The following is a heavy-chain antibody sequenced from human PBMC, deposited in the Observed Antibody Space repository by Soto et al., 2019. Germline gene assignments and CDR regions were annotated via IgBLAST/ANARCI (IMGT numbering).Heavy chain of an antibody. D-gene: IGHD3-10*01. CDR1: GFTFSSYW. J-gene: IGHJ3*02. Sequence: EVQLVESGGGLVQPGGSLRLSCAASGFTFSSYWMSWVRQAPGKGLEWVANIKQDGSEKYYVDSVKGRFTISRDNATNSLYLKMNSLRAEDTAVYYCARKLWFGELSAMSAFDIWGQGTMVTVSS. V-gene: IGHV3-7*05. CDR2: IKQDGSEK. CDR3: ARKLWFGELSAMSAFDI.